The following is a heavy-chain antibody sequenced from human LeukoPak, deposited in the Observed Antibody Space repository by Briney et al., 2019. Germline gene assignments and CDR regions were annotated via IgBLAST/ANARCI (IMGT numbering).Heavy chain of an antibody. J-gene: IGHJ1*01. Sequence: PSETLTLTCTVSGGSMSGSYWSWTRQPPGKGLEWIGSIHYTGSTNYNPSLKSRLTISLDTSKNQFSVKLNSVTAADTAVYYCAKDRVPGGYWGQGTLVTVSS. CDR1: GGSMSGSY. V-gene: IGHV4-59*01. D-gene: IGHD1-1*01. CDR3: AKDRVPGGY. CDR2: IHYTGST.